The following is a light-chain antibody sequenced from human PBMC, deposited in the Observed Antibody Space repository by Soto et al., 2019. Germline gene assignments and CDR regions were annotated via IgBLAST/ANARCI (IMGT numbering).Light chain of an antibody. CDR3: CSYASTTTYV. CDR2: EGS. J-gene: IGLJ1*01. V-gene: IGLV2-23*01. Sequence: QSVLTQPASVSGSPGRSITISCTGTSSDVGSYNLVSWYQQHPGKAPKLIIYEGSKRPSGVSNRFSGSKSGNAASLTISGLQAEDEADYYCCSYASTTTYVFGTGTKLTVL. CDR1: SSDVGSYNL.